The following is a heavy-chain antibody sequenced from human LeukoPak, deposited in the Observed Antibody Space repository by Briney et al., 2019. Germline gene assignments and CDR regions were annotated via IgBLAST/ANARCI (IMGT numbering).Heavy chain of an antibody. CDR2: IYYSGST. CDR1: GGSISSHY. J-gene: IGHJ5*02. Sequence: PSETLSLTCTVSGGSISSHYWSWFRQPPGKGLEWIGYIYYSGSTNYNPSLKSRVTISVDTSKNQFSLKLSSVTAADTAVYYCAREVLSWFDPWGQGTLVTVSS. CDR3: AREVLSWFDP. V-gene: IGHV4-59*11. D-gene: IGHD3-16*01.